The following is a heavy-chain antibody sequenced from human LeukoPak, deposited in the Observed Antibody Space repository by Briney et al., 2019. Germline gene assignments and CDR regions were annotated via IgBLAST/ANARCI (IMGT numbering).Heavy chain of an antibody. CDR2: INHTGST. CDR3: ARVGDLFGAHRVRGLPPDYYYMDV. J-gene: IGHJ6*03. V-gene: IGHV4-34*01. Sequence: SETLSLTCAVYGGSFSGYYWSWIRQPPGQGLEWIGEINHTGSTTSNPSLKSRVIIAVDTSKNQFSLKLTSVTAADTAVYYCARVGDLFGAHRVRGLPPDYYYMDVWGKGTTVTVSS. D-gene: IGHD3-10*01. CDR1: GGSFSGYY.